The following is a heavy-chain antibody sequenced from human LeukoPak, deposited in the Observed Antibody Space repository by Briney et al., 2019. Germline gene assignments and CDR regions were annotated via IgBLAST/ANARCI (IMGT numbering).Heavy chain of an antibody. D-gene: IGHD1-1*01. V-gene: IGHV3-7*04. CDR3: ARDSTGTVFDL. CDR2: ISQDGTES. Sequence: GGSLRLSCVASGFTFISYWMTWVRQAPGKGLEWVAQISQDGTESYSVDSVRGRFTISRDNAKNSVYLQMNSLRPEDTAVYYCARDSTGTVFDLWRQGTLVTVSS. CDR1: GFTFISYW. J-gene: IGHJ4*02.